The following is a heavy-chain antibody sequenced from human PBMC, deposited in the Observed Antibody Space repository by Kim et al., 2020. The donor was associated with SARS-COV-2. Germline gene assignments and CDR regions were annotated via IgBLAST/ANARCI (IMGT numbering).Heavy chain of an antibody. Sequence: SLKSRVTISVDTSKNQFSLKLSSVTAADTAVYYCARGYPIVATTPYYFDYWGQGTLVTVSS. D-gene: IGHD5-12*01. V-gene: IGHV4-59*09. CDR3: ARGYPIVATTPYYFDY. J-gene: IGHJ4*02.